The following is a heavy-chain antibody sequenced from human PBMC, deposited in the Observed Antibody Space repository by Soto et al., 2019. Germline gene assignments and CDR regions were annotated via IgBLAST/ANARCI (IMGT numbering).Heavy chain of an antibody. D-gene: IGHD1-26*01. CDR3: ARGGGLPDAFDI. CDR2: IYYSGST. CDR1: GGSISSGGYY. Sequence: QVQLQESGPGLVKPSQTLSLTCTVSGGSISSGGYYWSWIRQHPGKGLEWIGYIYYSGSTYYNPALKSRVTISVDMSKNQFSLKLSSVTAADTAVYYGARGGGLPDAFDIWGQGTMVTVSS. V-gene: IGHV4-31*03. J-gene: IGHJ3*02.